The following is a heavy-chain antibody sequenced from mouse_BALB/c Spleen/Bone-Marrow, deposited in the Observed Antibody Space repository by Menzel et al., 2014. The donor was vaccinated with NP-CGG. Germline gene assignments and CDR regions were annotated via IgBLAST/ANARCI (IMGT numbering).Heavy chain of an antibody. Sequence: QVQLQQPGPERVKPGALVKISCKASGYTFTSYDINWVKQRPGQGLEWTGWIYPGDGSTKYNEKFKGNATLTADKSSSSAYMQLSSLTSENSAVYFYARSGDSSGYGFAYWGQGTLVTGSA. D-gene: IGHD3-2*01. CDR3: ARSGDSSGYGFAY. CDR2: IYPGDGST. J-gene: IGHJ3*01. CDR1: GYTFTSYD. V-gene: IGHV1S56*01.